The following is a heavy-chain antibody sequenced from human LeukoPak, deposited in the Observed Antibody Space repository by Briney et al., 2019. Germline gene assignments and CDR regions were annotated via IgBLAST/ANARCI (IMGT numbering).Heavy chain of an antibody. CDR2: IYYSGST. V-gene: IGHV4-59*01. Sequence: PSETLSLTCTVSGGSISSNYWSWIRQPPGKGLEWIGHIYYSGSTNYNPSLRSRVTISVDTSKNQFSLKLSSVTAADTAVCYCAGPGIAVAAWGQGTLVTVSS. CDR1: GGSISSNY. CDR3: AGPGIAVAA. D-gene: IGHD6-19*01. J-gene: IGHJ4*02.